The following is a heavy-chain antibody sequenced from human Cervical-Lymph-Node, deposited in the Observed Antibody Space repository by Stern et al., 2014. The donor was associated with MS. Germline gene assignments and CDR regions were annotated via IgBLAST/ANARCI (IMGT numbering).Heavy chain of an antibody. CDR2: IQPPRSDI. D-gene: IGHD1-1*01. J-gene: IGHJ4*02. Sequence: EVQLVESGVEVKKPGESLQISCKVSGYNFVDFWIGWVRQMPGKGLEWMGVIQPPRSDIRYSPSFQGLVAISVDKSINTAYLQLNSLKASDTAMYYCARHRDDQLRGPHPELLDYWGQGTLVSVSS. CDR3: ARHRDDQLRGPHPELLDY. V-gene: IGHV5-51*01. CDR1: GYNFVDFW.